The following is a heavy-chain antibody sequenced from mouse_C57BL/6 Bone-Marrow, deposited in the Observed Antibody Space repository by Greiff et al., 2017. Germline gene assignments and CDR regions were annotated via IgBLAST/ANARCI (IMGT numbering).Heavy chain of an antibody. CDR1: GYTFTDYA. Sequence: VNVVESGPELVRPGVSVKISCKGSGYTFTDYAMHWVKQSHAKSLEWIGVISTYYGDASYNQKFKDKATMTVDKSSSTAYMELARLTSEDSAVYYCARYDYDVCAMDYWGQGTSVTVSS. V-gene: IGHV1-67*01. CDR3: ARYDYDVCAMDY. J-gene: IGHJ4*01. D-gene: IGHD2-4*01. CDR2: ISTYYGDA.